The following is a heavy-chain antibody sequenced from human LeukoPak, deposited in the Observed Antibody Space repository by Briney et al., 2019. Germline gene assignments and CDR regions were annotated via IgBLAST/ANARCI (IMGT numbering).Heavy chain of an antibody. J-gene: IGHJ4*02. CDR1: GNYW. V-gene: IGHV3-74*01. D-gene: IGHD2-2*01. CDR2: INSDGSWT. Sequence: GGSLRLSCAASGNYWMHWVRQAPGQGLVWVSHINSDGSWTGYADSVKGRFTISKDNAKNTVYLQMNNLRAEDTAVYYCVSFYETYWGRGTLVTVSS. CDR3: VSFYETY.